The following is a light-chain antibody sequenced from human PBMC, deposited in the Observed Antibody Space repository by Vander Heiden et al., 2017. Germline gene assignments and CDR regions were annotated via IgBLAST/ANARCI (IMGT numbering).Light chain of an antibody. CDR1: QTLLKTSNNKNY. V-gene: IGKV4-1*01. Sequence: DIVMTQFPDSLAVSLGERASVNCKSSQTLLKTSNNKNYVAWYQHKPGQPPKLLIYWASTRQSGVPDRFSGGGSGTDFTLTISSLQAEDVAVYYCQQDVSIPLTFGGGTKVEIK. J-gene: IGKJ4*01. CDR2: WAS. CDR3: QQDVSIPLT.